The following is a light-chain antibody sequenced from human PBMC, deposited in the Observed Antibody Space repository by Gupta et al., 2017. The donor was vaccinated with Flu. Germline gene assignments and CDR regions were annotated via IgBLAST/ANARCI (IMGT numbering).Light chain of an antibody. CDR2: DAS. J-gene: IGKJ5*01. CDR3: QQYADILQIT. V-gene: IGKV1-33*01. CDR1: QDISYY. Sequence: DIQMTQPPSSLSASVGDRVTITCQARQDISYYLNWYQQKPGKAPKLLIYDASNLETGVPSRFSGSGSGTDFTFTISSLQPEDIATYYCQQYADILQITFGQGTRLEVK.